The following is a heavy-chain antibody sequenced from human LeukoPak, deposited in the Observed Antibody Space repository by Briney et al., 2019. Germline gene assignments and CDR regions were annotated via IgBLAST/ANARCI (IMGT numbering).Heavy chain of an antibody. D-gene: IGHD4-23*01. Sequence: ASVKVSCKASGYTFTSYGITWVRQAPGQGLEWMGWISCYNGNTNYAQKLQGRVTMTTDTSTRIAYMELRSLRSDDTAVYYCARSLATTVVTQTLFDYWGQGTLVTVSS. CDR2: ISCYNGNT. CDR3: ARSLATTVVTQTLFDY. V-gene: IGHV1-18*01. J-gene: IGHJ4*02. CDR1: GYTFTSYG.